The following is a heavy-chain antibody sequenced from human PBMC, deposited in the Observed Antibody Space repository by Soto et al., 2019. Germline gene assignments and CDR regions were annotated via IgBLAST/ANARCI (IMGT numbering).Heavy chain of an antibody. J-gene: IGHJ6*02. D-gene: IGHD5-12*01. CDR1: GATVSTNTAA. CDR3: ARDWGYDPDPTYYYGMDV. V-gene: IGHV6-1*01. CDR2: IYYKSRWYN. Sequence: SQTLSLTCAISGATVSTNTAAWNWIRQSPSRVLEWLGRIYYKSRWYNDYSESLKSRIAIIPDTSRNQFSLQLNSVIPEDTAVYYCARDWGYDPDPTYYYGMDVWGQGTKVTVSS.